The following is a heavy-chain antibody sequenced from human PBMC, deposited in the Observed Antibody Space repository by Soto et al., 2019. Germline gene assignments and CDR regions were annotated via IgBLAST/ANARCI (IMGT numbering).Heavy chain of an antibody. D-gene: IGHD3-10*01. V-gene: IGHV3-30*18. J-gene: IGHJ4*02. CDR3: AKHATGSLGDY. Sequence: GGTLRLSCAASGFSFSSYGMHWVRQAPSKGLEWVAVISYDGSNKYYADSVKGRFTISRDNSKNTLYLQMNSLRAEDTAVYYCAKHATGSLGDYWGQGTLVTVSS. CDR2: ISYDGSNK. CDR1: GFSFSSYG.